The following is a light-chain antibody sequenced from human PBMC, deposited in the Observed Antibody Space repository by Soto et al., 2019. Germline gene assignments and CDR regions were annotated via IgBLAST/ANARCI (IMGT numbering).Light chain of an antibody. Sequence: EIVLTQSPGTLSLSPGERATLSCRASQSINRYLAWYQQKPGQAPRLFIYDASNRATGIPARFSGSGSGTDFTLTISSLEPEDFAIYYCQQRNEWPLTFGQGTRLEIK. CDR3: QQRNEWPLT. CDR1: QSINRY. V-gene: IGKV3-11*01. J-gene: IGKJ5*01. CDR2: DAS.